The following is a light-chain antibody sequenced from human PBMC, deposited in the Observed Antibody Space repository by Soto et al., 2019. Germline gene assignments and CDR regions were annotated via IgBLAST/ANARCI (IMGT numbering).Light chain of an antibody. CDR1: QSISSW. J-gene: IGKJ1*01. CDR3: QQYNSYSAT. Sequence: DFHMTQSPSTLSASVGARVTITCRASQSISSWLARYQQKPGKAPKLLIYKASSLESGVPSRFSGSGSGTEFTLTISSLQPDDFATYYCQQYNSYSATFGQGTKVDIK. CDR2: KAS. V-gene: IGKV1-5*03.